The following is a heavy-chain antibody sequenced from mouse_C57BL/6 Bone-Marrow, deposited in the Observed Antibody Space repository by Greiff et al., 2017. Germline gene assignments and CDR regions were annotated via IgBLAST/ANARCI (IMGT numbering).Heavy chain of an antibody. CDR1: GYTFTSYW. D-gene: IGHD4-1*02. V-gene: IGHV1-74*01. CDR2: IHPSDSDT. CDR3: ALNWEGFSY. Sequence: QVQLKQPGAELVKPGASVKVSCKASGYTFTSYWMHWVKQRPGQGLEWIGRIHPSDSDTNYNQKFKGKATFTVDKSSSTAYMQLSSLTSEDSAVYYCALNWEGFSYWGQGTLVTVSA. J-gene: IGHJ3*01.